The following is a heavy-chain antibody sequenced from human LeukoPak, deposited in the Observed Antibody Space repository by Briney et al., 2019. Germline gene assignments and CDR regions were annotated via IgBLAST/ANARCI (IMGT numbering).Heavy chain of an antibody. V-gene: IGHV3-7*01. Sequence: SGGSLRLSCAASGFTFGSYWMSWVRQAPGKGLEWVASIKQDGSEKYYVDSVEGRFTISRDNAKNSLYLQMNSLRAEDTAVYYCARTPRYCSGGSCYSVYFQHWGQGTLVSVSS. D-gene: IGHD2-15*01. CDR1: GFTFGSYW. CDR3: ARTPRYCSGGSCYSVYFQH. CDR2: IKQDGSEK. J-gene: IGHJ1*01.